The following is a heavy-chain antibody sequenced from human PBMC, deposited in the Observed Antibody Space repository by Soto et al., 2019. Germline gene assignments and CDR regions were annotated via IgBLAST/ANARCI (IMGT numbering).Heavy chain of an antibody. CDR2: IWYDGSNK. CDR3: ARDGQVVATKPSYFDY. D-gene: IGHD5-12*01. J-gene: IGHJ4*02. Sequence: QVQLVESGGGVVQPGRSLRLSCAASGFTFSSYGMHWVRQAPGKGLEWVAVIWYDGSNKYYADSVKGRFTISRDNSKNTLYLQMNSLRAEDTAVYYCARDGQVVATKPSYFDYWGQGTLVTVSS. V-gene: IGHV3-33*01. CDR1: GFTFSSYG.